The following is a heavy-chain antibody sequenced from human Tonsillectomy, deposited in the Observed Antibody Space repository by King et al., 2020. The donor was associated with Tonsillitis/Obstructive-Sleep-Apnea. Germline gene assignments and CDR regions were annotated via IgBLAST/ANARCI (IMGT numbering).Heavy chain of an antibody. J-gene: IGHJ4*02. CDR1: GFTFSNYW. Sequence: EVQLVESGGGLVQPGGSLRLSCAASGFTFSNYWMHWVRQAPGKGLVWVSRSQNDGSSPMYADTVKGRFTISRDNAKNTLSLQMNSLRVEDTAVYYCVRGAGWSGSYTPYFDYWGQGILVTVSS. CDR3: VRGAGWSGSYTPYFDY. CDR2: SQNDGSSP. V-gene: IGHV3-74*03. D-gene: IGHD3-3*01.